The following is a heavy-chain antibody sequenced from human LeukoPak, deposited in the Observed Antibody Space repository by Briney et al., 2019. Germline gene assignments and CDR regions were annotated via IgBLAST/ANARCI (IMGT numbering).Heavy chain of an antibody. CDR3: VARNGYHYAFDY. J-gene: IGHJ4*02. Sequence: GGSLRLSCEASRFTFSSYAMTWVRQAPGKGLEWVSAISGSGGSTYYADSVKGRFTISRDNSKDTLYLEMTNRRAEDAAVYYCVARNGYHYAFDYWGQGTQVVVSS. CDR1: RFTFSSYA. D-gene: IGHD3-10*01. CDR2: ISGSGGST. V-gene: IGHV3-23*01.